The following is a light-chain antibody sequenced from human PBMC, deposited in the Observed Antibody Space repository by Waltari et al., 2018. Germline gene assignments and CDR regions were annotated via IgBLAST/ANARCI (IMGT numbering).Light chain of an antibody. CDR2: EVS. CDR3: CSFAGRYSIK. Sequence: QAALTQPRSVSGSPGQSVTISCTGTSSDIGDYNYVSWYRQHPGTAPRLMIYEVSQRPSGVSDRFSGSKSGNTASLTISGLLPEDEADYYCCSFAGRYSIKFGVGTRLTVL. CDR1: SSDIGDYNY. J-gene: IGLJ3*02. V-gene: IGLV2-11*01.